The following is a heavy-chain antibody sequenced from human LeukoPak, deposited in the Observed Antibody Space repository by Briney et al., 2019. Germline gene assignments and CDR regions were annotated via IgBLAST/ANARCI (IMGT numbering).Heavy chain of an antibody. J-gene: IGHJ4*02. CDR3: AGYTWNYAFDY. V-gene: IGHV3-11*04. CDR2: ISSSGTTT. Sequence: GGSLRLSCAASGFTFSDYYMSWIRQTPEKGLEWVSYISSSGTTTYYADSVKGRFTIFRDNAKISLYLQMNSLRAEDTAVYFCAGYTWNYAFDYWGQGTPVTVSS. CDR1: GFTFSDYY. D-gene: IGHD1-7*01.